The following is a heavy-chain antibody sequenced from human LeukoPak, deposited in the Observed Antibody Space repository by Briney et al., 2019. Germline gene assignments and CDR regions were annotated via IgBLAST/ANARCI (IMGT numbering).Heavy chain of an antibody. CDR3: ATDYALAAAGTVFDY. D-gene: IGHD6-13*01. V-gene: IGHV1-46*01. J-gene: IGHJ4*02. CDR1: GYTFTSYY. Sequence: ASVKVSCKASGYTFTSYYMHWVRQAPGQGLEWMGIINPSGGSTSYAQKFQGRVTMTEDTSTDTAYMELSSLRSEDTAVYYCATDYALAAAGTVFDYWGQGTLVTVSS. CDR2: INPSGGST.